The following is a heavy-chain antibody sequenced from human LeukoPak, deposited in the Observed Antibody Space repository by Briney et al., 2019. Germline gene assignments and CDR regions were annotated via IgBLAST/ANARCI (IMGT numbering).Heavy chain of an antibody. V-gene: IGHV4-39*01. CDR2: IYYSGRT. Sequence: SETLSLTCTIFGDSVSRSDSYWDWLRQPPGKGLEWIGTIYYSGRTYYSPSLKSRVTLSVDMSNNQFSLTLSSVTAADTALYFCARRRYYDSSGYLEWGQGTLVTVSS. J-gene: IGHJ1*01. CDR3: ARRRYYDSSGYLE. CDR1: GDSVSRSDSY. D-gene: IGHD3-22*01.